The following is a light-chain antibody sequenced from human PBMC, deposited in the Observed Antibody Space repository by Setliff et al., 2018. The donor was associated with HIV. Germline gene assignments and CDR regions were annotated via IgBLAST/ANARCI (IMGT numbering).Light chain of an antibody. Sequence: QSVLTQPASVSGSPGQSITISCTGTSNDVGRYDLVSWYQQHPARAPKLIIYQATRRPSGVSNRFSGSKSGNVASLTISGLQAEDEADYYCSSNTGSNTLVFGTGTKVTVL. CDR2: QAT. J-gene: IGLJ1*01. CDR1: SNDVGRYDL. V-gene: IGLV2-23*01. CDR3: SSNTGSNTLV.